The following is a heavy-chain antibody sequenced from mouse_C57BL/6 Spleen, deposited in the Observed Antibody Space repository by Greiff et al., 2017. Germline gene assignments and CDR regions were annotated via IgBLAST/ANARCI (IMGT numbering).Heavy chain of an antibody. V-gene: IGHV5-4*01. CDR3: ARDRMAYAVDC. CDR2: VSDGGSYT. Sequence: DVKLVESGGGLVKPGGSLKLSCAASGFTFSSYAMSWVRQTPEKRLEWVATVSDGGSYTDYPDNVKGRFNISRDNAKNNLYLQMRHLNSEDTAMYYCARDRMAYAVDCWGKGATVTVSS. CDR1: GFTFSSYA. D-gene: IGHD2-3*01. J-gene: IGHJ4*01.